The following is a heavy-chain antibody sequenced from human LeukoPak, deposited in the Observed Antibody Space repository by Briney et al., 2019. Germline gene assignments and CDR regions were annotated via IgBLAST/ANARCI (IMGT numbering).Heavy chain of an antibody. CDR3: ARRAYSRSYPAAETWFDP. Sequence: ASVKVSCKASGYTFTSYGISWVRQAPGQGLEWMGWISAYNGNTNYAQKLQGRVTMTTDTSTSTAYMELRSLRSDDTAVYYCARRAYSRSYPAAETWFDPWGQGTLVTVSS. J-gene: IGHJ5*02. CDR1: GYTFTSYG. V-gene: IGHV1-18*01. D-gene: IGHD6-6*01. CDR2: ISAYNGNT.